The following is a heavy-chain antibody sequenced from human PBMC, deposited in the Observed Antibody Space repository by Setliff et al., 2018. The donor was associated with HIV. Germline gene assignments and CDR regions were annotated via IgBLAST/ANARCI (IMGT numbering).Heavy chain of an antibody. CDR1: GFSFSSYG. J-gene: IGHJ4*02. V-gene: IGHV3-7*03. CDR3: AKDIYGGHFYYFDY. D-gene: IGHD4-17*01. Sequence: PGGSLRLSCAASGFSFSSYGMNWVRQAPGKGLEWVANIKKGGSDKFYVDSVKGRFTISRDNSKNSLYLQMNNLRGEDTALYYCAKDIYGGHFYYFDYWGQGTLVTVSS. CDR2: IKKGGSDK.